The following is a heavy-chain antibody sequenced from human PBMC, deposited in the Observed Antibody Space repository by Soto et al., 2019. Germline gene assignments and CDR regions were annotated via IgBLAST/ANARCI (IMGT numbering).Heavy chain of an antibody. J-gene: IGHJ4*02. CDR1: GFTFSSYS. CDR2: ISSSSSYI. D-gene: IGHD3-22*01. Sequence: GGSLRLSCAASGFTFSSYSMNWVRQAPGKGLEWVSSISSSSSYIYYADSVKGRFTISRDNAKNSLYLQMNSLRAEDTAVYYCARVSSGYYHPFDYWGQGTLVTVSS. V-gene: IGHV3-21*01. CDR3: ARVSSGYYHPFDY.